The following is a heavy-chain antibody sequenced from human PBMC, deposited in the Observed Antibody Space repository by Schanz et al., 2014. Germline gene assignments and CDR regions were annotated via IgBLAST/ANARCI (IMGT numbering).Heavy chain of an antibody. D-gene: IGHD4-17*01. CDR1: GYTFSNDD. CDR2: MQPDSGKT. CDR3: ATLDYADSVS. V-gene: IGHV1-8*01. Sequence: QVQLVQSGAELRKPGTSVKVSCKTSGYTFSNDDINWVRQAIGQGPEWMGWMQPDSGKTHYAEKFQGRVTITADKSTTTAYMELNSLNSDDTAVYYCATLDYADSVSWGQGTLVTVSS. J-gene: IGHJ5*02.